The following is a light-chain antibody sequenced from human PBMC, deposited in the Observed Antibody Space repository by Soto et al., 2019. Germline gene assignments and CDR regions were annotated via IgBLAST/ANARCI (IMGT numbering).Light chain of an antibody. Sequence: DIQMTQSPSSLSASVGDRVTITCRASQSINTFLNWYQQKPGEAPKLLMYFASTLQSGVPSRFSGSGSGTDFTLTISGLQPEDFATYYCQQSHSIFPLTFGGGTKVEMK. V-gene: IGKV1-39*01. CDR3: QQSHSIFPLT. CDR1: QSINTF. CDR2: FAS. J-gene: IGKJ4*01.